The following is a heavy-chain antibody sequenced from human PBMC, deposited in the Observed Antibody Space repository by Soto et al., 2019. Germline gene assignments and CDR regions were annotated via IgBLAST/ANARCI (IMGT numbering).Heavy chain of an antibody. D-gene: IGHD3-16*01. CDR1: GGSISSSTYF. CDR3: ARHRAPSGCDF. J-gene: IGHJ4*02. V-gene: IGHV4-39*01. CDR2: IYSSGST. Sequence: QLQLQESGPGLVKPSETLSLTCTISGGSISSSTYFWGWFRQPPGKGLEWIGTIYSSGSTYYNPSLGSXXTXAXXTGKNQFSLKLSSMTAADTAVYYCARHRAPSGCDFWGQGTLVTVSS.